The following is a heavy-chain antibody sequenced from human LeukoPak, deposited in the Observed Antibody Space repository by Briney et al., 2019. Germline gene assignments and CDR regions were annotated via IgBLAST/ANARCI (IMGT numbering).Heavy chain of an antibody. CDR2: IIPIFGTA. V-gene: IGHV1-69*05. CDR3: ARGIEDTAMVTMAFDI. D-gene: IGHD5-18*01. J-gene: IGHJ3*02. CDR1: GGTLSSYA. Sequence: SVKVSCKASGGTLSSYAISWVRQAPGQGLEWMGRIIPIFGTANYAQKFQGRVTITTDESTSTAYMELSSLRSEDTAVYYCARGIEDTAMVTMAFDIWGQGTMVTVSS.